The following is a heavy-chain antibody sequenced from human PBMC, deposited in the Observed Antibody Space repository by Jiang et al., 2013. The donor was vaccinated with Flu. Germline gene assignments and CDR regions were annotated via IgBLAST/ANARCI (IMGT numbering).Heavy chain of an antibody. V-gene: IGHV5-51*01. D-gene: IGHD2-2*01. Sequence: GAEVKKPGESLKISCKASGYSFSTYWIAWVRQMPGKGLEWMGMIYPGDSDARYSPSFQGQVTISDDKSISTVYLQWSSLKASDTAIYYCARPRLSSSYARDGFDIWGPGTMVTVYS. CDR3: ARPRLSSSYARDGFDI. CDR1: GYSFSTYW. J-gene: IGHJ3*02. CDR2: IYPGDSDA.